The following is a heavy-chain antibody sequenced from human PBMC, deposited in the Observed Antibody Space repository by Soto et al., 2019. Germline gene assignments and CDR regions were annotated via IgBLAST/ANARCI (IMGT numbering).Heavy chain of an antibody. J-gene: IGHJ4*02. CDR1: GGSISSGDYY. Sequence: PSETLSLTCTVSGGSISSGDYYWSWIRQPPGKGLEWIGYIYYSGSTYYNPSLKSRVTISVDTSKNQFSLKLSSVTAADTAVYYCARSSGGITGADYWGQGTLVTVPS. CDR2: IYYSGST. CDR3: ARSSGGITGADY. V-gene: IGHV4-30-4*01. D-gene: IGHD1-20*01.